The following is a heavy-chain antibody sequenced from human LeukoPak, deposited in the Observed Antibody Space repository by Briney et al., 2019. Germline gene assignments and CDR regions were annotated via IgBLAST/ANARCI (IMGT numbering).Heavy chain of an antibody. Sequence: GGSLRLSCAASGFTFSSYAMSWVRQAPGKGLEWVSAISGSGGSTYYADSVKGRFTISRDNSKITLYLQMNSLRAEDTAVYYCAKDLPDYDILTGYYIRDYWGQGTLVTVSS. J-gene: IGHJ4*02. CDR3: AKDLPDYDILTGYYIRDY. CDR1: GFTFSSYA. V-gene: IGHV3-23*01. CDR2: ISGSGGST. D-gene: IGHD3-9*01.